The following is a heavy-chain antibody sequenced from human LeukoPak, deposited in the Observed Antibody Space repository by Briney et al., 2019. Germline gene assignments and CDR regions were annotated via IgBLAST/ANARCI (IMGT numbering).Heavy chain of an antibody. CDR2: IYYSGST. CDR3: ARDRGRINGNDY. Sequence: SETLSLTCAVYGGSFSGYYWSWIRQPPGKGLEWIGSIYYSGSTYYNPSLKSRVTISVDTSKNQFSLKLSSVTAADTAVYYCARDRGRINGNDYWGQGTLVTVSS. CDR1: GGSFSGYY. D-gene: IGHD3-10*01. J-gene: IGHJ4*02. V-gene: IGHV4-34*01.